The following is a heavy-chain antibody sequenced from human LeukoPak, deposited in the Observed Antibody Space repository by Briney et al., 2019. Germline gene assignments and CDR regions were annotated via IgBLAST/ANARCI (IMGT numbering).Heavy chain of an antibody. V-gene: IGHV3-53*01. D-gene: IGHD2-21*02. CDR1: GFTVSRNY. J-gene: IGHJ4*02. CDR3: ATEGVTAISSDH. CDR2: IYSGGTT. Sequence: GGSLRLSCAASGFTVSRNYMSWVRQAPGKGLEWVSVIYSGGTTYYADSVKGRFTISRDNSKNTLYLQMNSLRAEDTAVYYCATEGVTAISSDHWGLGTLVTVSS.